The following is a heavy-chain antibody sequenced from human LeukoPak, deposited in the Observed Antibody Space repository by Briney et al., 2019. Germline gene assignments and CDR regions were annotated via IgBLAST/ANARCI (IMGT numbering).Heavy chain of an antibody. CDR3: VRHDGRGGNTMGALDS. Sequence: SETLSLTCTVSGDSFTSSSHHWGWIRQSPGKGLEWIGSLYSGRTTYYNPTLNSRVTISLVTSKNQFSLQLNSVTAADTAIYYCVRHDGRGGNTMGALDSWGQGSLVTASS. V-gene: IGHV4-39*01. D-gene: IGHD3-3*01. J-gene: IGHJ4*02. CDR2: LYSGRTT. CDR1: GDSFTSSSHH.